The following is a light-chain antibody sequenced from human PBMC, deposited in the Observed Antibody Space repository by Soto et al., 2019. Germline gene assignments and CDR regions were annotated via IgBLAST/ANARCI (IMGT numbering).Light chain of an antibody. CDR1: QSVSVN. Sequence: EIVMTQSRGTLSVSPGERSTLSCMAIQSVSVNLAWYQQKPGQAPRLLIYGVSTRATGIPARFSGSESGTEFTLTISSLQSEDFELYYCQQYNDSPFTFGPGTKVDIK. CDR2: GVS. V-gene: IGKV3-15*01. J-gene: IGKJ3*01. CDR3: QQYNDSPFT.